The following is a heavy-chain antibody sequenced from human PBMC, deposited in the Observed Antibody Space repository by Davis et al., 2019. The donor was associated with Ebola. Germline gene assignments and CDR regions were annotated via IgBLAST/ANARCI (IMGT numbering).Heavy chain of an antibody. V-gene: IGHV3-15*01. J-gene: IGHJ4*02. Sequence: GGFLRLSCAASGFTFSNAWMSWVRQAPGKGLEWVGRIKSKTDGGTTDYAAPVKGRFTISRDDLKNTLYLQMNSLKTEDTAVYYCTTAGGVLWFGELLYTTEYYFDYWGQGTLVTVSS. CDR3: TTAGGVLWFGELLYTTEYYFDY. CDR1: GFTFSNAW. D-gene: IGHD3-10*01. CDR2: IKSKTDGGTT.